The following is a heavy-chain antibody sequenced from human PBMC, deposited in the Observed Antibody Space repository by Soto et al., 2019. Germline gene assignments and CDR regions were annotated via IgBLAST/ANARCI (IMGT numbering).Heavy chain of an antibody. D-gene: IGHD5-12*01. V-gene: IGHV1-46*01. J-gene: IGHJ4*02. Sequence: ASVKVSCKASGYTFTSYEMYWVRQAPGQGLEWMGIISPSDGSTTYAQKFQGRVTMTRDTSTSTVYMELSSLGSEDTAVYYCARDRRDGYNIFDFWGQGTLVTVSS. CDR1: GYTFTSYE. CDR2: ISPSDGST. CDR3: ARDRRDGYNIFDF.